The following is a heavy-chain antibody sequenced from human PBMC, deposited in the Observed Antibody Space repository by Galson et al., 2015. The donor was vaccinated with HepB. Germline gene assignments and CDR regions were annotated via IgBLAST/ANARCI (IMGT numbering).Heavy chain of an antibody. Sequence: ETLSLTCTVSGGSISSYYWSWIRQPAGKGLEGIGRIYTSGSTNYNPSLKSRATMSVDTSKNQFSLKLSSVTAADTAVYYCARVYDSSGYYYLYSAFDIWGQGTMVTVSS. V-gene: IGHV4-4*07. D-gene: IGHD3-22*01. CDR1: GGSISSYY. CDR2: IYTSGST. J-gene: IGHJ3*02. CDR3: ARVYDSSGYYYLYSAFDI.